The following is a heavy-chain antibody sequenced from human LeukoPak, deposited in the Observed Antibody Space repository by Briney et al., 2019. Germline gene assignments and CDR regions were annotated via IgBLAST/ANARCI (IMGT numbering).Heavy chain of an antibody. CDR3: ASSSGSYGYMDV. CDR2: ISSSSSYI. J-gene: IGHJ6*03. D-gene: IGHD1-26*01. Sequence: PGGSLRLSCAASGFTFSNYEMNWVRQAPGKGLEWVSSISSSSSYIYYADSVKGRFTISRDNAKNSLYLQMNSLRAEDTAVYCCASSSGSYGYMDVWGKGTTVTVSS. CDR1: GFTFSNYE. V-gene: IGHV3-21*01.